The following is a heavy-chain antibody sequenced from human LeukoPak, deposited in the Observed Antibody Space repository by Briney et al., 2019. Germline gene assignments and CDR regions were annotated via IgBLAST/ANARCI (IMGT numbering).Heavy chain of an antibody. V-gene: IGHV3-30-3*01. J-gene: IGHJ4*02. CDR1: GFTFSNYA. CDR2: ISHHASNQ. Sequence: GGSLRLSCAASGFTFSNYAMHWVRQAPGKGLEWVAVISHHASNQYCADSVKGRFTISRDNSKNTLYLQMNSLRTEDTAVYYCATQPCSGGSCYLGYWGQGTLVTVSS. D-gene: IGHD2-15*01. CDR3: ATQPCSGGSCYLGY.